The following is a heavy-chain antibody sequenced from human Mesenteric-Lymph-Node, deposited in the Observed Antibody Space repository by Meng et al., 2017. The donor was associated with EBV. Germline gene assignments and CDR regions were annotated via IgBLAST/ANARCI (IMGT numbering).Heavy chain of an antibody. V-gene: IGHV4-30-4*01. J-gene: IGHJ5*02. Sequence: QLCLQEPGPGLGKPSQPLSLTWAVCGNSIINGGHYWTWIRQPPGKGLEWIGYIFYTGSTYYNPSLKSRVTISLDISKNQFSLNLTSVTAADTAVYYCARDTNGDYGWVDPWGQGTLVTVSS. D-gene: IGHD4-17*01. CDR2: IFYTGST. CDR1: GNSIINGGHY. CDR3: ARDTNGDYGWVDP.